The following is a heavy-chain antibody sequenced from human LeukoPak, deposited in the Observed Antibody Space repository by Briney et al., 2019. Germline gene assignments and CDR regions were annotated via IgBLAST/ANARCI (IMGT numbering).Heavy chain of an antibody. Sequence: GEVNHRGRTDSPPSLRRRCTISVDTSKNQFSMKLSSVTAADTAVYYCARIGRYSRGWYVGYWGQGTLVIVSS. CDR2: VNHRGRT. CDR3: ARIGRYSRGWYVGY. V-gene: IGHV4-34*01. J-gene: IGHJ4*02. D-gene: IGHD6-19*01.